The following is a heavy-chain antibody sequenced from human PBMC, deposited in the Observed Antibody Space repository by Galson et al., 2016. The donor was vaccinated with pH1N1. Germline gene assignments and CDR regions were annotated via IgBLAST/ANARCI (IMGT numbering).Heavy chain of an antibody. J-gene: IGHJ4*02. CDR3: TRENHHKFDY. CDR1: GFTLGDFY. V-gene: IGHV3-72*01. CDR2: ITKRPEGYTT. Sequence: SLRLSCAASGFTLGDFYMDWVRQAPGKGLEWVGRITKRPEGYTTQDAASVKCRFIISREDSNDLLYLQMNSLKTEDTAVYYCTRENHHKFDYWGQGTLVTVSS.